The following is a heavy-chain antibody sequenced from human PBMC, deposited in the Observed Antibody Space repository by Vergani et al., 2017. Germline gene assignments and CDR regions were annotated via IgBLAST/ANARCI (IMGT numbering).Heavy chain of an antibody. D-gene: IGHD6-13*01. Sequence: QVQLQESGPGLVKPSQTLSLTCTVSVGSISSGDYYWSWIRQPPGKGLEWIGYIYYSGSTYYNPSLKSRVTISVDTSQHQLSLKLSSVTAAYTAVYYCARGIAASGRRGSFDYWGQGTLVTVSS. J-gene: IGHJ4*02. V-gene: IGHV4-30-4*08. CDR3: ARGIAASGRRGSFDY. CDR1: VGSISSGDYY. CDR2: IYYSGST.